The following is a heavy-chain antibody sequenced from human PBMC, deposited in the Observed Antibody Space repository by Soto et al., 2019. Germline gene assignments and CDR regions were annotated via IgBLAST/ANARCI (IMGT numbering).Heavy chain of an antibody. J-gene: IGHJ6*02. CDR2: INHRGSI. V-gene: IGHV4-34*01. Sequence: QVQLQQWGAGLLKPSETLSLNCAVYGGSFSGYYWSWIRQPPGRGRGWIGEINHRGSIIYNPAPKSRVTMSVDTSKNQFSLKLKSVTAADTAVFYCARGSRMRIPAASGRDYYYHGLDVWGQGTAVTVSS. CDR1: GGSFSGYY. D-gene: IGHD2-15*01. CDR3: ARGSRMRIPAASGRDYYYHGLDV.